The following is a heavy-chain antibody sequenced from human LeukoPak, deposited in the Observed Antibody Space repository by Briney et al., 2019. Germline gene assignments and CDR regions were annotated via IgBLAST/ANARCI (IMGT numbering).Heavy chain of an antibody. J-gene: IGHJ4*02. CDR2: INHTGDT. V-gene: IGHV4-34*01. D-gene: IGHD1-14*01. CDR1: GGLFSGYY. Sequence: SETLSLTCSVSGGLFSGYYRSWIRQSPGKGLEWIGEINHTGDTNYNPSLQSRVSTSIDTSKRQFSLRLISVTAADTAVYYCAREPHRVLVPGPPDFWGQGILVTVSS. CDR3: AREPHRVLVPGPPDF.